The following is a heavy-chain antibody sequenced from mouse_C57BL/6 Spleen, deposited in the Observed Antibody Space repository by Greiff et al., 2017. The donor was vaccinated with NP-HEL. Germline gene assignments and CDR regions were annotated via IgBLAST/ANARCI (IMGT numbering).Heavy chain of an antibody. CDR3: AREDRYDGYDVWYFDV. D-gene: IGHD2-2*01. CDR1: GYTFTSYW. Sequence: QVQLQQPGAELVKPGASVKLSCKASGYTFTSYWMHWVKQRPGRGLEWIGRIDPNSGGTKYNEKFKSKATLTVDKPSSTAYMQLSSLTSEDSAVYYCAREDRYDGYDVWYFDVWGTGTTVTVSS. J-gene: IGHJ1*03. V-gene: IGHV1-72*01. CDR2: IDPNSGGT.